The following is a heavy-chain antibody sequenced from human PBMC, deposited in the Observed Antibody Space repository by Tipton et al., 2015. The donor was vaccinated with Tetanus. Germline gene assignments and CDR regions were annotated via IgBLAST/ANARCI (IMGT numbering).Heavy chain of an antibody. CDR3: ASGSSIRHGLDV. V-gene: IGHV1-46*01. D-gene: IGHD2-2*01. Sequence: QSGPEVKKPGASVQISCKASGYIFASYYMHWVRQAPGQGLEWMGVINPSGGSTTYAEKFQGRITMTRDTSITTAYMELRSLRYEDTAVYYCASGSSIRHGLDVWGHGTTVIVSS. J-gene: IGHJ6*02. CDR1: GYIFASYY. CDR2: INPSGGST.